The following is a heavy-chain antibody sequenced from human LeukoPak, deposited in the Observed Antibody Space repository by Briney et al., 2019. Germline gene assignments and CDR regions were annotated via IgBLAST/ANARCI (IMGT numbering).Heavy chain of an antibody. CDR2: INHDGSST. CDR3: VRDWGYDSSGYWQKYFDT. CDR1: GFTFTTFW. V-gene: IGHV3-74*01. Sequence: AGGSLRLSCATSGFTFTTFWMHWVRQAPGKGLVWVSRINHDGSSTNYADSVKGRFTISRDNAKNTVHLQMNSLRAEDTAVYYCVRDWGYDSSGYWQKYFDTWGQGTLVTVSS. J-gene: IGHJ4*02. D-gene: IGHD3-22*01.